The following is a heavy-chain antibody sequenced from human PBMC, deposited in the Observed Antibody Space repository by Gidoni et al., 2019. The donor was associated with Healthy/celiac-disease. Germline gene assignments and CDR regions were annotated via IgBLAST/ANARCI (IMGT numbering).Heavy chain of an antibody. J-gene: IGHJ4*02. Sequence: QVQLQESGPGLVHPSETLSLTCSVSFYSISSGYYWGWIRQPQGKGLEWIGSIYHSGSTYYNPSLKSRVTISVDTSKNQFSLKLSSVTAADTAVYYCARISSSGYYQIDYWGQGTLVTVSS. D-gene: IGHD3-22*01. V-gene: IGHV4-38-2*01. CDR3: ARISSSGYYQIDY. CDR2: IYHSGST. CDR1: FYSISSGYY.